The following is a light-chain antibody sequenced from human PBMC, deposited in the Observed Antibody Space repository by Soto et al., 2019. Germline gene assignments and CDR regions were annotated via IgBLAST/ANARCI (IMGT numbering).Light chain of an antibody. CDR2: GNS. CDR3: QSYDSSLSGWV. J-gene: IGLJ3*02. Sequence: QLVLTQPPSVSGAPGQRVTISCTGSSSNIGAGYDVHWYQQLPGTAPKLLIYGNSNRPSGVPDRFSGSKSGTSASLAITGLKAEDEADYYCQSYDSSLSGWVFGGGPKVTVL. CDR1: SSNIGAGYD. V-gene: IGLV1-40*01.